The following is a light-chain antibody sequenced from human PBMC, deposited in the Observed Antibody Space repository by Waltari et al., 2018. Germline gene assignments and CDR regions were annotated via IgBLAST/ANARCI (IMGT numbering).Light chain of an antibody. V-gene: IGKV4-1*01. Sequence: DIVMTQSPDSLAMSLGERATINCKSSQRVLYSANNKTYLACYQQKPGQPPNLLIYWASTRESGVPDRFSGRGSGTDFTLTISSLQAEDVAVYYCQQYYTTPYTFGQGTKLEIK. CDR1: QRVLYSANNKTY. CDR3: QQYYTTPYT. CDR2: WAS. J-gene: IGKJ2*01.